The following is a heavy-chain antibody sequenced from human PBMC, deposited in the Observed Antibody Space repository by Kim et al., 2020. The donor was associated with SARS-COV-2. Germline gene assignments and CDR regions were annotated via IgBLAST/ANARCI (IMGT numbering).Heavy chain of an antibody. CDR2: YR. CDR3: VRYSGWYYFDY. J-gene: IGHJ4*02. V-gene: IGHV6-1*01. D-gene: IGHD5-12*01. Sequence: YRDYAVSVKSRITINPDTSKNQFSLKLTSVTPEDTALYYCVRYSGWYYFDYWGQGTLVIVSS.